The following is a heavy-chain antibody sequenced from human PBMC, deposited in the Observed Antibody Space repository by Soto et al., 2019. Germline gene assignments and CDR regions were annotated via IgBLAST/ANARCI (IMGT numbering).Heavy chain of an antibody. J-gene: IGHJ4*02. D-gene: IGHD3-3*01. CDR3: AKGHLRFLEWLSLDY. CDR1: GFTFDDYA. V-gene: IGHV3-9*01. Sequence: EVQLVESGGGLVQPGRSLRLSCAASGFTFDDYAMHWVRQAPGKGLEWVSGISWNSGSIGYADSVKGLFTISRDNAKNSLYLQMNSLRAEDTALYYCAKGHLRFLEWLSLDYWGQGTLVTVSS. CDR2: ISWNSGSI.